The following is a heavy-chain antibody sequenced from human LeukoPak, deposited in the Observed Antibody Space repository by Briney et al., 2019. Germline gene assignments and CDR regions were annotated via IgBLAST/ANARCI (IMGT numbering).Heavy chain of an antibody. CDR1: GFTFSSYS. D-gene: IGHD3-3*01. CDR2: ISYDGSNK. CDR3: AKPSGYDFWSGYYLLDY. Sequence: GGSLRLSCAASGFTFSSYSMNWVRQAPGKGLEWVAVISYDGSNKYYADSVKGRFTISRDNSKNTLYPQMNSLRAEDTAVYYCAKPSGYDFWSGYYLLDYWGQGTLVTVSS. J-gene: IGHJ4*02. V-gene: IGHV3-30*18.